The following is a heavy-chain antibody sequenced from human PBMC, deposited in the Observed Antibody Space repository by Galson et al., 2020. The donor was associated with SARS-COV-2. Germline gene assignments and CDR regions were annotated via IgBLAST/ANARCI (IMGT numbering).Heavy chain of an antibody. J-gene: IGHJ4*02. Sequence: SETLSLTCTVSGGAISSSTYYWGWIRQPPGKGLEWIGTIYYSGITYYNPSLESRVTILIDTSRNQFSLKVNSVTGADTAVYYCARDLGPRRYYYDSTGYTYYFDYWGQGTLVTVSS. D-gene: IGHD3-22*01. V-gene: IGHV4-39*07. CDR1: GGAISSSTYY. CDR3: ARDLGPRRYYYDSTGYTYYFDY. CDR2: IYYSGIT.